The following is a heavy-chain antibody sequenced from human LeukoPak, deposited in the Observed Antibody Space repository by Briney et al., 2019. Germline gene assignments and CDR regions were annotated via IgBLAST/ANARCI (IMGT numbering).Heavy chain of an antibody. V-gene: IGHV1-2*02. D-gene: IGHD1-1*01. CDR3: ATCSTPHWIFDAFDI. CDR2: INPNSGGT. Sequence: ASVKVSCKASGYTFTGHYMHWVRQAPGQGPEWMGWINPNSGGTNYAQKFQGRVTMTRDTSISTAYMELSGLRSDDKAVYYCATCSTPHWIFDAFDIWGQGTMVTVSS. CDR1: GYTFTGHY. J-gene: IGHJ3*02.